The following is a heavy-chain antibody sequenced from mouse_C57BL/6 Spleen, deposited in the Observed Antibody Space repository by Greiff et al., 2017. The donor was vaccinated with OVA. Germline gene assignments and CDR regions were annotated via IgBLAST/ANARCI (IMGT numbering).Heavy chain of an antibody. V-gene: IGHV1-59*01. CDR3: ARREDYYGSSYFDY. D-gene: IGHD1-1*01. J-gene: IGHJ2*01. CDR2: IDPSDSYT. Sequence: VQLQQPGAELVRPGTSVKLSCKASGYTFTSYWMHWVKQRPGPGLEWIGVIDPSDSYTNYNQKFKGKATLTVDTSSSTAYMQLSSLTSEDSAVYYCARREDYYGSSYFDYWGQGTTLTVSS. CDR1: GYTFTSYW.